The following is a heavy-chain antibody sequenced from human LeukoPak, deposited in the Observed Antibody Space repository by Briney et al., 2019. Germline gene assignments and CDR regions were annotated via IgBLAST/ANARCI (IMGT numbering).Heavy chain of an antibody. V-gene: IGHV4-59*02. Sequence: NPSETLSLTCTVSGGSVSNYYWGWIRQSPGKGLEWIGYIYYTETSYNPSLKSRVTISADTSKNQFSLKLYSVTAADTAVYYCATRKLGNDYWGQGTLVTVSS. CDR3: ATRKLGNDY. D-gene: IGHD7-27*01. CDR1: GGSVSNYY. CDR2: IYYTET. J-gene: IGHJ4*02.